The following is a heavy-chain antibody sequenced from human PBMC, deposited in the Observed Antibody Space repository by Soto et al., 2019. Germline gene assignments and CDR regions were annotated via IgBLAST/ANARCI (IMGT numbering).Heavy chain of an antibody. D-gene: IGHD3-22*01. CDR2: IYYSGST. V-gene: IGHV4-31*03. CDR1: GGSISSGGFY. J-gene: IGHJ4*02. Sequence: PSETLSLTCTVSGGSISSGGFYWSWIRQHPGKGLEWIGYIYYSGSTYYNPSLKSRVTISVDTSKNQFSLKLSSVTAADTAVYYCARPRYDSSGYYFIDDWGQGTLVNVFS. CDR3: ARPRYDSSGYYFIDD.